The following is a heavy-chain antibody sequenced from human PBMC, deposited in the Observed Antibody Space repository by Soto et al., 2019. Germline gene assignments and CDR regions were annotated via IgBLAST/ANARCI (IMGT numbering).Heavy chain of an antibody. Sequence: SETLSLTCAVYGGSFSGYYWSWIRQPPGKGLEWIGEINHSGSTNYNPSLKSRVTISVDTSKNQFSLKLSSVTAADTAVYYCARGFYGSGSYSGESYFDYWGQGTLVTVSS. CDR3: ARGFYGSGSYSGESYFDY. J-gene: IGHJ4*02. D-gene: IGHD3-10*01. CDR1: GGSFSGYY. CDR2: INHSGST. V-gene: IGHV4-34*01.